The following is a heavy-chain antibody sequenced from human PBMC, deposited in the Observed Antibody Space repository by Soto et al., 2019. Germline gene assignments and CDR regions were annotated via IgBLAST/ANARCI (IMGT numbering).Heavy chain of an antibody. CDR2: IHYSGTT. D-gene: IGHD3-3*01. Sequence: QLQMQESGPGLVKPSETLSLNCTVSGGSISSNDYYWGWIRQPPGKGLEWIGSIHYSGTTYRNPSLKSRLTISVDTSKNQFSLKLSSVTAADTAVYYCASLPITIFAVVKGPFDPWGQGTLVTVSS. J-gene: IGHJ5*02. CDR1: GGSISSNDYY. CDR3: ASLPITIFAVVKGPFDP. V-gene: IGHV4-39*01.